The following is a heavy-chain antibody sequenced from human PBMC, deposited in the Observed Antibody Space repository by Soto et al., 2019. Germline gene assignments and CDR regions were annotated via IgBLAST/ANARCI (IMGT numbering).Heavy chain of an antibody. CDR3: ASINEQGEWYYGDYVPYFDY. J-gene: IGHJ4*02. CDR1: GGSVSSGSYY. D-gene: IGHD4-17*01. V-gene: IGHV4-61*01. Sequence: QVQLQESGPGLVKPSETLSLTCTVSGGSVSSGSYYWSWIRQPPGKGLEWIGYIYYSGSTNYNPSLKSRVTISVDTSKNQFSLKLSSVTAADTAVYYCASINEQGEWYYGDYVPYFDYWGQGTLVTVSS. CDR2: IYYSGST.